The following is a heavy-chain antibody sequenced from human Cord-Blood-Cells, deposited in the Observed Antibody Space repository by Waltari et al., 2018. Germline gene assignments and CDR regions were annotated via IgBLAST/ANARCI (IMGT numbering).Heavy chain of an antibody. D-gene: IGHD2-2*01. CDR2: IYSVGST. CDR3: ARDCSSTSCFDY. V-gene: IGHV3-53*01. J-gene: IGHJ4*02. CDR1: GFTVSSNY. Sequence: EVQLVESGGGLIQPGGSLRLSCAASGFTVSSNYMSWVRQAPGKGLGWVSVIYSVGSTYYADSVKCRFTISRDNSKNTLYLQMNSLRAEDTAVYYCARDCSSTSCFDYWGQGTLVTVSS.